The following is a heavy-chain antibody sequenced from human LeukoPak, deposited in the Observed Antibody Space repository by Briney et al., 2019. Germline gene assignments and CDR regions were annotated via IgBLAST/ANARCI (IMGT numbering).Heavy chain of an antibody. J-gene: IGHJ4*02. V-gene: IGHV4-61*01. CDR2: IYYSGST. D-gene: IGHD3-10*01. CDR1: GGSVSSGSYY. CDR3: ARALMVRGVITYYYFDY. Sequence: SETLSLPCTVSGGSVSSGSYYWSWIRQPPGKGLEWIGYIYYSGSTNYNPSLKSRVTISVDTSKNQFSLKLSSVTAADTAVYYCARALMVRGVITYYYFDYWGQGTLVTVSS.